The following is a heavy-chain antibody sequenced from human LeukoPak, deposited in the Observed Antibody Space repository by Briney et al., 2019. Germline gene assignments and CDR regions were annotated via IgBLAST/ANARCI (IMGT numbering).Heavy chain of an antibody. V-gene: IGHV5-51*01. J-gene: IGHJ4*02. CDR2: IYPGDSDF. CDR3: ARGEMATTHPYFDY. CDR1: GSIFTNYW. D-gene: IGHD5-24*01. Sequence: GESLQISCKGSGSIFTNYWIGWVRQLPGIGLEWMGIIYPGDSDFKYSPSFQGQVTISPDKSISTAYLQWSSLKASDTAMYYCARGEMATTHPYFDYWGQGTLVTVSS.